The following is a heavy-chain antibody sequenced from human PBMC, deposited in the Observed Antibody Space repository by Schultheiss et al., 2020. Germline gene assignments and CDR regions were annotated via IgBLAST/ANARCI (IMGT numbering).Heavy chain of an antibody. CDR2: IGSRGNNI. V-gene: IGHV3-48*03. Sequence: GGSLRLSCAASGFTFSSYEMNWVRQAPGKGLEWVSYIGSRGNNIFYADSVKGRFTISRDNSKNTLYLQMNSLRAEDTAVYYCTTAPNWEVDYWGQGTLVTVSS. CDR3: TTAPNWEVDY. CDR1: GFTFSSYE. J-gene: IGHJ4*02. D-gene: IGHD7-27*01.